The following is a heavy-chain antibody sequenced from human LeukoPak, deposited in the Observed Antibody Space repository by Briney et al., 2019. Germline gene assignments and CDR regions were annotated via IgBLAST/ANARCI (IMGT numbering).Heavy chain of an antibody. CDR3: ARLRYHYDFWSGNQGYYGMDV. D-gene: IGHD3-3*01. CDR1: GYTFTSYA. J-gene: IGHJ6*02. Sequence: ASVKVSCKASGYTFTSYAMNWVRQAPGQGLEWMGWINTNTGNPTYAQGFTGRFVFSLDTSVSTAYLQISSLKAEDTAVYYCARLRYHYDFWSGNQGYYGMDVWGQGTTVTVSS. CDR2: INTNTGNP. V-gene: IGHV7-4-1*02.